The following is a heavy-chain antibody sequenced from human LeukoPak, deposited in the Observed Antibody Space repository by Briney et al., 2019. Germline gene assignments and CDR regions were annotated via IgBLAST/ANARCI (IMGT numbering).Heavy chain of an antibody. D-gene: IGHD3-10*01. CDR2: IYYSGST. CDR1: VGSISSYY. J-gene: IGHJ4*02. V-gene: IGHV4-59*01. Sequence: SETLSLTCTVSVGSISSYYWSWIRQPPGMGLEWIGYIYYSGSTNYNPSLKSRVTISIDTSKNQFSLKLSSVTAADTAMYYCASHYGSGFDYWGQGTLVTVSS. CDR3: ASHYGSGFDY.